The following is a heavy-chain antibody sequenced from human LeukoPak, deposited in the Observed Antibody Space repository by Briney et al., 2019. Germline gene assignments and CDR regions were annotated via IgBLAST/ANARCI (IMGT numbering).Heavy chain of an antibody. D-gene: IGHD6-13*01. CDR1: GGSFNGYY. V-gene: IGHV4-34*01. CDR2: INHSGST. CDR3: ARQSGSSTWSSDY. J-gene: IGHJ4*02. Sequence: SETLPLTCAVYGGSFNGYYWSWIRQPPGKGLEWIGEINHSGSTNYNPSLKSRVTISVDTPKNQFSLNLSSVTAADTAVYYCARQSGSSTWSSDYWGQGTLVTVSS.